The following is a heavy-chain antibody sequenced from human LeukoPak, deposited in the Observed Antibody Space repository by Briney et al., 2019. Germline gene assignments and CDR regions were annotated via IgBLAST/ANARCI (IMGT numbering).Heavy chain of an antibody. V-gene: IGHV1-69*01. CDR3: ARDRSGYSYSQNFNM. J-gene: IGHJ3*02. Sequence: SVKVSCKASGGTFSSYAISWVRQAPGQGLEWMGGIISIFGTANYAQKFQGRVTITADESTSTAYMELSSLRSEDTAVYYCARDRSGYSYSQNFNMWGQGTTVTVSP. D-gene: IGHD5-18*01. CDR1: GGTFSSYA. CDR2: IISIFGTA.